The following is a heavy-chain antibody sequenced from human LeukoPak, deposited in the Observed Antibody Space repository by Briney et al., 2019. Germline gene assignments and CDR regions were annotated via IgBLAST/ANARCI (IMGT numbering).Heavy chain of an antibody. Sequence: SVKVSCKASGGTFSSYAISWVRQAPGQGLEWMGRIIPILGIANYAQKFQGRVTITADKSTSTAYMELSSLRSEDTAVYYCARDGEGWPLRYSYYYGMDVWGQGTTVTVSS. CDR1: GGTFSSYA. D-gene: IGHD3-9*01. CDR3: ARDGEGWPLRYSYYYGMDV. J-gene: IGHJ6*02. V-gene: IGHV1-69*04. CDR2: IIPILGIA.